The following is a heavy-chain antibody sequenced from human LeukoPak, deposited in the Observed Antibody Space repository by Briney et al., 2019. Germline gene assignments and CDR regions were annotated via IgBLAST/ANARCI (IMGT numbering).Heavy chain of an antibody. CDR2: IIPILGTA. Sequence: SVKVSCKASGGTFSSYAISWVRQAPGQGLEWMGRIIPILGTANYAQKFQGRVTITADESTSTAYMELSSLRSEDTAVYYCAKDHRQQPNIFDYWGQGTLVTVSS. V-gene: IGHV1-69*11. J-gene: IGHJ4*02. D-gene: IGHD6-13*01. CDR3: AKDHRQQPNIFDY. CDR1: GGTFSSYA.